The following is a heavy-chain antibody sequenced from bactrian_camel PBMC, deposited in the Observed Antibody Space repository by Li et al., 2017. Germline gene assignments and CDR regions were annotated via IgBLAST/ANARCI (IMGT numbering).Heavy chain of an antibody. V-gene: IGHV3S31*01. J-gene: IGHJ4*01. CDR2: ISSTGGST. Sequence: DVQLVESGGGLVQPGGSLRLSCVASGFTFSSYAMSWVRQAPGKGLECVSGISSTGGSTYCADSVKGRFTISRDNAKNTLYLQLNSLKTEDMAEYFCAKGLATMAHWGQGTQVTVS. D-gene: IGHD4*01. CDR3: AKGLATMAH. CDR1: GFTFSSYA.